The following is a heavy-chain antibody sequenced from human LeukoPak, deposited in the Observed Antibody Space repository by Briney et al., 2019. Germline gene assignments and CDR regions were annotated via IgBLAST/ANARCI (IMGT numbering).Heavy chain of an antibody. CDR2: IYTGGTT. V-gene: IGHV4-4*07. J-gene: IGHJ4*02. D-gene: IGHD1-26*01. Sequence: KPSETLSLTCTVSGGSISGYYWSWIRQPAGKGLEWIGRIYTGGTTHDNPSLKSRVTMSVDTSKNQVSLKVSSVTAADTAVYYCARQDSKVGAYTGPYYFDYWGQGTLVTVSS. CDR3: ARQDSKVGAYTGPYYFDY. CDR1: GGSISGYY.